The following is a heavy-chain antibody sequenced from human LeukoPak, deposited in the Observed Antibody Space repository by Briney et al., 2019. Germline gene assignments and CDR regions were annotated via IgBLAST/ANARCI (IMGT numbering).Heavy chain of an antibody. CDR3: ASDGDDYGDTNWFDP. CDR2: IYHSGAT. CDR1: GGSLTSSNC. Sequence: SGTLSLTCAVSGGSLTSSNCGSGVRQPPGKGLEWIGEIYHSGATNYNPSLKSRVTISVDKSKNQFSLELSSVTAADTAVYYCASDGDDYGDTNWFDPWGQGTLVTVSS. V-gene: IGHV4-4*02. J-gene: IGHJ5*02. D-gene: IGHD4-17*01.